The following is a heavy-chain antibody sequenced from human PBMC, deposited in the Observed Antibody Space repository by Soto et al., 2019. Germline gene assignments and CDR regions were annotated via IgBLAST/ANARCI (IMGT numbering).Heavy chain of an antibody. J-gene: IGHJ4*02. Sequence: SETLSLTCNVTGFSISSGFYWSWVRQTPGKGLEWIGSIYRPGNSYRNPSLEGRLIVSMDLSNNQFFLKLASVTAADTAIYYCAREKVGTTFFDNWGQGTQVTVSS. V-gene: IGHV4-38-2*02. CDR3: AREKVGTTFFDN. CDR1: GFSISSGFY. CDR2: IYRPGNS. D-gene: IGHD1-1*01.